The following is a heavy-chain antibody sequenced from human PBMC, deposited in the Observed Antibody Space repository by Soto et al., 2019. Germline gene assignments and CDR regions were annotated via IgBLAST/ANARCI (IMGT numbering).Heavy chain of an antibody. V-gene: IGHV4-39*01. CDR2: IYYSGST. CDR1: GGPISSSSYY. J-gene: IGHJ4*02. D-gene: IGHD3-10*01. Sequence: SETLSLTCTVSGGPISSSSYYWGWIRQPPGKGLEWIGSIYYSGSTYYNPSLKSRVTISVDTSKNQFSLKLSSVTAADTAVYYCARQLSSGSYPYFDYWGQGTLVTVSS. CDR3: ARQLSSGSYPYFDY.